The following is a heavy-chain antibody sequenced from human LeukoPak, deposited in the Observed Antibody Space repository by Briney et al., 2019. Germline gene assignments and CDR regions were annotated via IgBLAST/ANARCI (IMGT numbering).Heavy chain of an antibody. J-gene: IGHJ4*02. CDR2: MSGPGDTS. CDR3: AKLAGMRGWFVYYFDY. Sequence: PGGSLRLSCAASGFTFGTHAMTWVCQAPGKGLEWVSGMSGPGDTSYYADSVKGRFTISRDNSNNTLFLQMNSLRVEDTAVYYCAKLAGMRGWFVYYFDYWGQGTLVTVS. CDR1: GFTFGTHA. V-gene: IGHV3-23*01. D-gene: IGHD6-19*01.